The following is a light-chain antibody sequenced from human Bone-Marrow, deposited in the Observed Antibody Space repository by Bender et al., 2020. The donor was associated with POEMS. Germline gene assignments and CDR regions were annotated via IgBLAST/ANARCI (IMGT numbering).Light chain of an antibody. V-gene: IGLV2-23*02. CDR3: CSYADNSVCV. J-gene: IGLJ3*02. CDR2: EVR. CDR1: SSDVGAYNL. Sequence: QSALTQPASVSGSPGQSITISCTGASSDVGAYNLVSWYQQHPGKAPKLLIYEVRKRPSGVSNRFSGSKSDNTASLTISGLQAEDEADFYCCSYADNSVCVFGGGTKLTVL.